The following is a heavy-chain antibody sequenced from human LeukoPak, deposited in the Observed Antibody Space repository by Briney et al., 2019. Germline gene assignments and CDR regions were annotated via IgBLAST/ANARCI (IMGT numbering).Heavy chain of an antibody. Sequence: SETLSLTCTVSGVSVRSSNSYWGWIRQPPGKGLVWIGSIYYSGNTYYNASLKSQVSISIDTSKNQFSLKLTSVTAADTAVYYCARLVGWLQWYPDYWGQGTLVTVSS. CDR2: IYYSGNT. D-gene: IGHD5-24*01. CDR3: ARLVGWLQWYPDY. CDR1: GVSVRSSNSY. J-gene: IGHJ4*02. V-gene: IGHV4-39*01.